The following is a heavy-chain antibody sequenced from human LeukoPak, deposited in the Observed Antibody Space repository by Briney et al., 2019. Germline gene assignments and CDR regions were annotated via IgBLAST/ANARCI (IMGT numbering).Heavy chain of an antibody. CDR1: GGSFSGYY. CDR2: INHSGST. D-gene: IGHD6-19*01. Sequence: KPSETLFLTCAVYGGSFSGYYWSWIRQPPGKGLEWIGEINHSGSTNYNPSLKSRVTISVDTSKNQFSLKLSSVTAADTAVYYCARGRLKQWLVRYADYYYGMDVWGQGTTVTVSS. CDR3: ARGRLKQWLVRYADYYYGMDV. J-gene: IGHJ6*02. V-gene: IGHV4-34*01.